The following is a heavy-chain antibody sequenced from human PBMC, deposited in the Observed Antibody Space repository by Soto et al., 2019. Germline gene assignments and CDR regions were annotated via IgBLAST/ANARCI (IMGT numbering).Heavy chain of an antibody. J-gene: IGHJ4*02. CDR2: ISYDGSNE. D-gene: IGHD3-22*01. CDR1: GFTFSNYG. V-gene: IGHV3-30*18. CDR3: AKDTYFRDSIGYYVFEY. Sequence: QVHLVESGGGVVQPGRSLRLSCEASGFTFSNYGTHWVRQAPGEGLEWVAHISYDGSNEHYTDSVKGRITISSDNSKNMVFLHMNSLRPEDTAVYNCAKDTYFRDSIGYYVFEYWGQGTLVTVSS.